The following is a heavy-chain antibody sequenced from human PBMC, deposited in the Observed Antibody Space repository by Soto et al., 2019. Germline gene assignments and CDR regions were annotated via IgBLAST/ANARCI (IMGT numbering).Heavy chain of an antibody. D-gene: IGHD3-16*01. CDR3: AGWGRTGGLDV. CDR2: TSPDGSNK. CDR1: GFTFRGYV. V-gene: IGHV3-30*04. J-gene: IGHJ4*02. Sequence: QVQLVESGGGVVQPGTSLRLSCVGSGFTFRGYVIHWVRQAPGKGLGWVALTSPDGSNKDYGDSVKGRFTISRDNYRNTVDLQMDSLRLDDTALYYCAGWGRTGGLDVRGQGNMVSV.